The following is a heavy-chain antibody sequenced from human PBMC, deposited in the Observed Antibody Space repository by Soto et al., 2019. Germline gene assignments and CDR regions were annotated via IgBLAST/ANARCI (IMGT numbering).Heavy chain of an antibody. Sequence: QVQLVQSGAEVKKPGSSVKVSCKASGGTFSSYAISWVRQAPGQGLEWMGGIIPIFGTANYAQKFQGRVTITADEXTXXAYMELSSLRSEDTAVYYCARTWIQLWLGWYYFDYWGQGTLVTVSS. CDR1: GGTFSSYA. V-gene: IGHV1-69*12. CDR3: ARTWIQLWLGWYYFDY. J-gene: IGHJ4*02. D-gene: IGHD5-18*01. CDR2: IIPIFGTA.